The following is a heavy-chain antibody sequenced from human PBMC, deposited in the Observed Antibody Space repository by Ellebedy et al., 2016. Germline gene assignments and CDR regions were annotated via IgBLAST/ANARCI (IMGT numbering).Heavy chain of an antibody. CDR1: GFIVSSNY. D-gene: IGHD3-3*01. J-gene: IGHJ5*02. V-gene: IGHV3-66*01. CDR3: ARSRSGYYIGYNWFDP. Sequence: GGSLRLSXAASGFIVSSNYMSWVRQAPGKGLEWVSVIHSGGSTYYADSVKGRFTISRDNAKNSLYLQMNSLRAEDTAVYYCARSRSGYYIGYNWFDPWGQGTLVTVSS. CDR2: IHSGGST.